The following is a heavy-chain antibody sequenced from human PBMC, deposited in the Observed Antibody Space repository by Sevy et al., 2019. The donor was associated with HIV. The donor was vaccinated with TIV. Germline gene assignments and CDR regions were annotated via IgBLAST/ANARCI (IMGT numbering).Heavy chain of an antibody. J-gene: IGHJ4*02. CDR1: GFTFSSYA. Sequence: QLGGSLRLSCAASGFTFSSYAMSWVRQAPGKGLEWVSAISGSGGSTYYADSVKGRFTISRDNSKNTLYLQMNSLRAEDTAVYYCAKVSGSGSYHLLDYWGQGTLVTVSS. CDR3: AKVSGSGSYHLLDY. D-gene: IGHD3-10*01. V-gene: IGHV3-23*01. CDR2: ISGSGGST.